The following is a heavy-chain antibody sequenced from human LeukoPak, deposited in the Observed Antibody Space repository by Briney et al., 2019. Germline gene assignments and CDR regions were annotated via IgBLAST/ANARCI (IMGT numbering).Heavy chain of an antibody. J-gene: IGHJ4*02. CDR3: AKDLGWELLVFDY. V-gene: IGHV3-30*02. CDR1: GFTFSSYG. D-gene: IGHD1-26*01. CDR2: IRYDGSNK. Sequence: PGGSLRLSCAASGFTFSSYGMHWVRQAPGKGLEWVAFIRYDGSNKYYADSVKGRFTISGDNSKNTLYLQMNSLRAEDTAVYYCAKDLGWELLVFDYWGQGTLVTVSS.